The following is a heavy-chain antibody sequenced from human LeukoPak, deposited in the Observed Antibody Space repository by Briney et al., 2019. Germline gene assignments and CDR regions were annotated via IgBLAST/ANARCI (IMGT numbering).Heavy chain of an antibody. CDR1: GGSFSGYY. CDR3: ARGGGYSSSSWFGESYYMDV. Sequence: SETLSLTCAVYGGSFSGYYWSWIRQPPEKGLEWIGEINHSGSTNYNPSLKSRVTISVDTSKNQFSLKLSSVTAADTAVYYCARGGGYSSSSWFGESYYMDVWGKGTTVTVSS. V-gene: IGHV4-34*01. CDR2: INHSGST. D-gene: IGHD6-6*01. J-gene: IGHJ6*03.